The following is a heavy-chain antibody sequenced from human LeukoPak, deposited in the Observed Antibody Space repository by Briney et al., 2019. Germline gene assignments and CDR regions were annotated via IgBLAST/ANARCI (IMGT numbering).Heavy chain of an antibody. CDR3: AKDLETGYCSRCNCYGAFDI. CDR1: GFTFDEYA. CDR2: IRWNSGSI. D-gene: IGHD2-15*01. V-gene: IGHV3-9*01. Sequence: GGSLRLSCAASGFTFDEYAMHWVRQAPGKGLEWVSGIRWNSGSIGYADSVKGRFTISRDNAKNSLYLQMNSLRAEDTALYYCAKDLETGYCSRCNCYGAFDIWGQGTMVTVSS. J-gene: IGHJ3*02.